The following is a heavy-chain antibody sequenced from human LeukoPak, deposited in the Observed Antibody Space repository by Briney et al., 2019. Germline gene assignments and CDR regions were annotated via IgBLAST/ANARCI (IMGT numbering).Heavy chain of an antibody. CDR2: ISYDGSNK. J-gene: IGHJ4*02. CDR1: GFTFSSYG. D-gene: IGHD2-2*02. CDR3: AKSYCSSTSCYMSYFDY. V-gene: IGHV3-30*18. Sequence: GGSLRLSCAASGFTFSSYGMHWVRQAPGKGLEWVAVISYDGSNKYYADSVKGRFTISRDNSKNTLYLQMNSLRAEDTAVYYCAKSYCSSTSCYMSYFDYWGQGTLVTVSS.